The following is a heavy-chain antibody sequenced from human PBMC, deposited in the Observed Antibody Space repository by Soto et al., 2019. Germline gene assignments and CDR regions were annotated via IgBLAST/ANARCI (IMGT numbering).Heavy chain of an antibody. J-gene: IGHJ2*01. D-gene: IGHD7-27*01. V-gene: IGHV3-23*01. CDR2: ISGSGGST. Sequence: EVQLLESGGGLVQPGGSLRLSCAASGFPFSSYAMSWVRQAPGKGLEWVSVISGSGGSTYYADSVKGRFTISRDNSKNTLYLQMNSLRAEDTAVYYCAKRNWGGWDFDLGGRGTLVTVSS. CDR1: GFPFSSYA. CDR3: AKRNWGGWDFDL.